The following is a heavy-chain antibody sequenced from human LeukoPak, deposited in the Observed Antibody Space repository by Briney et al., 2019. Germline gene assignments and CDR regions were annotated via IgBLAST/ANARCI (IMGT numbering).Heavy chain of an antibody. CDR3: ARDQRLHDDWSGLVDI. Sequence: GGSLRLSCAASGFTFSSYSMNWVRQAPGKGLEWVSSMSSSSKYIYYADSVKGRFTISRDNAKNSLYLQMNSLRAEDTAVYYCARDQRLHDDWSGLVDIWGQGTMVTVSS. V-gene: IGHV3-21*01. J-gene: IGHJ3*02. CDR1: GFTFSSYS. CDR2: MSSSSKYI. D-gene: IGHD3-3*01.